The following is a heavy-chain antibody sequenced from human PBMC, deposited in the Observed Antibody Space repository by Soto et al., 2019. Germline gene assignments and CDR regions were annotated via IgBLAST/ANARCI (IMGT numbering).Heavy chain of an antibody. D-gene: IGHD3-10*01. CDR1: GFTFSSYS. CDR2: ISSSSSYI. CDR3: ARNHPSGHVGAY. V-gene: IGHV3-21*01. Sequence: EVQLVESGGGLVKPGGSLRLSCAASGFTFSSYSMNWVRQAPGKGLEWVSSISSSSSYIYYADSVKGRFTISRDNAKNSLYLQMNSLRAEDTAVYYCARNHPSGHVGAYWGQGTLVTVSS. J-gene: IGHJ4*02.